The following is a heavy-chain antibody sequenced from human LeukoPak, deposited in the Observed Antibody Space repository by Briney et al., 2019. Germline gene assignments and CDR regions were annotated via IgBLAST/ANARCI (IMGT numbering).Heavy chain of an antibody. J-gene: IGHJ5*02. CDR3: ARGYYDSSGYNRNWFDP. CDR2: INPSGGST. CDR1: GYTFTGYY. V-gene: IGHV1-46*01. D-gene: IGHD3-22*01. Sequence: ASVKVSCKASGYTFTGYYMHWVRQAPGQGLEWMGIINPSGGSTSYAQKFQGRVTMTRDMSTSTVYMELSSLRSEDTAVYYCARGYYDSSGYNRNWFDPWGQGTLVTVSS.